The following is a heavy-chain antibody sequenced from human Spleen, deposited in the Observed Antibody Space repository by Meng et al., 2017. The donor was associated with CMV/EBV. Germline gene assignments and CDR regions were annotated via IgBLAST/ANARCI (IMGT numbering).Heavy chain of an antibody. Sequence: GSLRLSCTVSGYSISSGYYWGWVRQPPGKGLEWIGSIYHSGSTYYNPSLKSRVTISVDTSKNQFSLKLSSVTAADTAVYYCARVGWLYGMDVWGQGTTVTVSS. D-gene: IGHD5-12*01. CDR1: GYSISSGYY. V-gene: IGHV4-38-2*02. CDR2: IYHSGST. J-gene: IGHJ6*02. CDR3: ARVGWLYGMDV.